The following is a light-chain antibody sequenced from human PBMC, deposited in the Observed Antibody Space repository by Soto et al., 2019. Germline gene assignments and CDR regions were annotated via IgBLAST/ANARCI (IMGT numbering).Light chain of an antibody. V-gene: IGKV3-20*01. J-gene: IGKJ2*01. CDR2: AAS. CDR3: QQYGSSSYT. Sequence: EIVLTQSPGTLSLSPGERATLSCRASQSISSSYLAWYQQKPGQAPRLLIYAASSRATGIPDRFSGSGSGTDFPLTISRLEPEDFAVYYCQQYGSSSYTFGQRTQLEIK. CDR1: QSISSSY.